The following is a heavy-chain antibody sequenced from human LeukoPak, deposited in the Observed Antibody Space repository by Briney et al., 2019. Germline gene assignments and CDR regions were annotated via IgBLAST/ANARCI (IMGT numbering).Heavy chain of an antibody. CDR2: RSVYNGNT. V-gene: IGHV1-18*01. D-gene: IGHD6-6*01. CDR1: GYDFINYG. J-gene: IGHJ4*02. CDR3: ARGGPFPSGSSSREYYLDY. Sequence: ASVKVSCKASGYDFINYGISWVRQAPGQGLEWMGWRSVYNGNTDYKLQGRVTMTTDTSTSTAYMEVRSLRSDDTAVYYCARGGPFPSGSSSREYYLDYWGQGTLVTVSS.